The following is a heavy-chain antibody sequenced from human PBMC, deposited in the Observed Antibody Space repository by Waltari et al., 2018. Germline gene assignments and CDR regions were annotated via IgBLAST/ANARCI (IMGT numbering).Heavy chain of an antibody. V-gene: IGHV1-2*02. J-gene: IGHJ3*01. D-gene: IGHD3-10*01. CDR1: GYPFTACN. CDR3: ARPGDFAAFEF. CDR2: CNPDSVAT. Sequence: QVQLLQSGADVQNPGTSVKVSCKAFGYPFTACNIHWVRQAPGQGLQWMGGCNPDSVATKHVQKLEGRVTRTTDTSSNTVYMELNSLRSDDTAVYYCARPGDFAAFEFWGQGTTVIVSS.